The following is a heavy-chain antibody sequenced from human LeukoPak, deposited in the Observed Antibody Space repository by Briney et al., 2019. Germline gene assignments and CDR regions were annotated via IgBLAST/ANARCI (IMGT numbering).Heavy chain of an antibody. V-gene: IGHV3-64D*08. CDR2: ISSKGGST. J-gene: IGHJ4*02. CDR1: GFIYSNYA. CDR3: VKNGVYTSGWYGGYFDS. Sequence: GGSLRLSCSASGFIYSNYAMYWVRQAPGKGLEYVSAISSKGGSTYYADSLKGRFTISRDNSKNTLYLQMSSLRSEDTAVYYCVKNGVYTSGWYGGYFDSWGQGTLVTVSS. D-gene: IGHD6-19*01.